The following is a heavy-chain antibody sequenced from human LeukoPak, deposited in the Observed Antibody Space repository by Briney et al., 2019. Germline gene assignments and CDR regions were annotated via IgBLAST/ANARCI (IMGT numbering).Heavy chain of an antibody. Sequence: GGSLRLSCAAPGFTFSSYAMSWVRQAPGKGLEWVSAISGSGGSTYYADSVKGRFTISRDNSKNTLYLQMNSLRAEDTAVYYCAKDSSWRAGSSGFNWFDPWGQGTLVTVSS. CDR2: ISGSGGST. V-gene: IGHV3-23*01. CDR3: AKDSSWRAGSSGFNWFDP. D-gene: IGHD3-22*01. CDR1: GFTFSSYA. J-gene: IGHJ5*02.